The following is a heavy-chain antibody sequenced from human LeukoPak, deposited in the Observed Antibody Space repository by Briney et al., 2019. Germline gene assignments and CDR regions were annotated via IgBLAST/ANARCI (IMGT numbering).Heavy chain of an antibody. Sequence: PGGSLRLSCAASGFTFSIYEMNWVRQAPGKGLEWVSYISSIGTTIYYADSVKGRFTISRDNAKNSLYLQMNSLRAEDTAGYYCARGERGDYWGQGTLVTVSS. CDR1: GFTFSIYE. V-gene: IGHV3-48*03. CDR3: ARGERGDY. J-gene: IGHJ4*02. D-gene: IGHD1-26*01. CDR2: ISSIGTTI.